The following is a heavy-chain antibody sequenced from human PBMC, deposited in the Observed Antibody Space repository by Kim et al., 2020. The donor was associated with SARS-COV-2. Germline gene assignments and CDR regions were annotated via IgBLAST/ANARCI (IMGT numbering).Heavy chain of an antibody. J-gene: IGHJ4*02. CDR3: ATYSSGWPRGDY. Sequence: SETLSLTCTVSGGSISSSSYYWGWIRQPPGKGLEWIGSIYYSGSTYYNPSLKSRVTISVDTSKNQFSLKLSSVTAADTAVYYCATYSSGWPRGDYWGQGTLVTVSS. V-gene: IGHV4-39*01. D-gene: IGHD6-19*01. CDR1: GGSISSSSYY. CDR2: IYYSGST.